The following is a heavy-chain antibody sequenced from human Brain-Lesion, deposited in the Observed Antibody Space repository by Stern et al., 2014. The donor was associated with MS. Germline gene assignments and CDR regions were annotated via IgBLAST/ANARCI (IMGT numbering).Heavy chain of an antibody. CDR3: ATLSPGAGGNYYRHFDY. D-gene: IGHD1-26*01. CDR2: FDPEDGET. Sequence: QVQLVQSGAEVKKPGASVKVSCKVSGYTLTELSMHWVRQAPRKGLEWMGGFDPEDGETIYAQKVHGRVTMTDDTSTDTAYMELSSLRSEDTAVYYCATLSPGAGGNYYRHFDYWGQGTLVTVSS. V-gene: IGHV1-24*01. J-gene: IGHJ4*02. CDR1: GYTLTELS.